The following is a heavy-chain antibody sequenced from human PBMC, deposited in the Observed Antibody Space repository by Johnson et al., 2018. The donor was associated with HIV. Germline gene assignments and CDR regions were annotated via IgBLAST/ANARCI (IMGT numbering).Heavy chain of an antibody. CDR3: AKDSDTYYYGSGDACDV. V-gene: IGHV3-43D*03. Sequence: QLIESGGGLVQPGGSLRLSCAVSGFTFDHYAMHWVRQAPGKGLEWVSLISWDGGSSYYADSVEGRFTISRDNSKNSLYLQMNSLRAEDTALYYCAKDSDTYYYGSGDACDVWGQGTMVSVSS. CDR2: ISWDGGSS. CDR1: GFTFDHYA. J-gene: IGHJ3*01. D-gene: IGHD3-10*01.